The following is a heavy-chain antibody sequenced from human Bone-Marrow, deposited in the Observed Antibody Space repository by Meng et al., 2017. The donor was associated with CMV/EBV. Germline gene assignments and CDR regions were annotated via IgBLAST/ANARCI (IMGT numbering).Heavy chain of an antibody. D-gene: IGHD6-6*01. CDR1: GFIFSSYG. J-gene: IGHJ6*02. CDR3: AKDKPTVRQPTDYYYYGMDV. CDR2: IRYDGSNK. Sequence: GGSLRLSCAASGFIFSSYGMHWVRQAPGKGLEWVAFIRYDGSNKYYADSVKGRFTISRDNSKNTLYLQMNSLRAEDTAVYYCAKDKPTVRQPTDYYYYGMDVWGQGTTVTVSS. V-gene: IGHV3-30*02.